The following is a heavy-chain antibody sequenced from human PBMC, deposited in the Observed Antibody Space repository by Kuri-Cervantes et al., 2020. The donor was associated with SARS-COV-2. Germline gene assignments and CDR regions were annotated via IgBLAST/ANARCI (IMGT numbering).Heavy chain of an antibody. CDR2: ISGSGGST. Sequence: GGSLRLSCAASGFTFSSYSMSWVRQAPGKGLEWVSAISGSGGSTYYADSEKGRFTISRDNSKNTLYLQTNSLRAEDTAVYYCAKFGSTPWYHYYLDVWGKGTAVTVSS. V-gene: IGHV3-23*01. CDR1: GFTFSSYS. CDR3: AKFGSTPWYHYYLDV. J-gene: IGHJ6*03. D-gene: IGHD6-13*01.